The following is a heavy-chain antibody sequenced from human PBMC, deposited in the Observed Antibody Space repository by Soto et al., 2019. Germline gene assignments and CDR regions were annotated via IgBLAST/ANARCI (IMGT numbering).Heavy chain of an antibody. Sequence: QVQLQESGPGLVKPSQTLSLTCTVSDGSISSSDYYWSWIRQHPGKGLEWIGYIYWSGNTYYNPSLRGRATMSVDTSKNQFSLKLSAVTAADTAVYYCARTRAVSVYDSSTYYFDYWGQGTRVTVSS. CDR2: IYWSGNT. CDR3: ARTRAVSVYDSSTYYFDY. CDR1: DGSISSSDYY. V-gene: IGHV4-31*03. D-gene: IGHD3-22*01. J-gene: IGHJ4*02.